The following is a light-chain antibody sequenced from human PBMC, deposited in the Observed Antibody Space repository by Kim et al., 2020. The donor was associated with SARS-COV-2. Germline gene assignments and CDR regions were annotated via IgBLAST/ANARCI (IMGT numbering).Light chain of an antibody. V-gene: IGLV2-23*02. J-gene: IGLJ1*01. Sequence: QSITISCTGTSNDVGSYNLVSWYQQHPGKAPKLMIYEVSKRPSGVSNRFSGSKSGNTASLTISGLQAEDEADYYCCSYAGSSTFYVFGTGTKVTVL. CDR2: EVS. CDR3: CSYAGSSTFYV. CDR1: SNDVGSYNL.